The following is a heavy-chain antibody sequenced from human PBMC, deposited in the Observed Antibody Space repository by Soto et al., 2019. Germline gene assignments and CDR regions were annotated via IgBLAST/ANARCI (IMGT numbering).Heavy chain of an antibody. J-gene: IGHJ4*02. V-gene: IGHV3-48*02. CDR3: AGVYSYDRSAIFGY. CDR2: IKSSSNDI. CDR1: GFTFGSYS. D-gene: IGHD3-22*01. Sequence: EVQLVESGGGLVKPGGSLRLSCVASGFTFGSYSMAWVRQAPGKGPEWVSYIKSSSNDIYYADSVTGRFTISRDNAKNPLHLQINSLRDAATAVYYCAGVYSYDRSAIFGYWGRGTLVTVSS.